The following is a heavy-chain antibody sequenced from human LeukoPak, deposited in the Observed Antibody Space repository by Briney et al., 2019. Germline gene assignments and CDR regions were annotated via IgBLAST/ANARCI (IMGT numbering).Heavy chain of an antibody. Sequence: GSLSLTCTVSGGSISSYYWSWIRQPPGKGLEWIGYIYYSGSTNYNPSLKSRVTISVDTSKNQFSLKLSSVTAADTAVYYCARDRDGYNDYWGQGTLVTVSS. CDR2: IYYSGST. V-gene: IGHV4-59*01. J-gene: IGHJ4*02. CDR1: GGSISSYY. D-gene: IGHD5-12*01. CDR3: ARDRDGYNDY.